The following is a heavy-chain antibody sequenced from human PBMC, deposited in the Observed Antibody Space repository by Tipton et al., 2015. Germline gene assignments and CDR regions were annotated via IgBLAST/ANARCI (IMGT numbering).Heavy chain of an antibody. CDR1: GGIFSSYG. CDR2: IIPMSGIT. CDR3: ARDRACSGGSCYFWFDR. Sequence: QLVQSGPEVKKPGSSVKVSCKTSGGIFSSYGITWVRQAPGQGLEWMGGIIPMSGITNYAQKFQGRVAITADKSTRTAYMELSRLRSEDTAVYYCARDRACSGGSCYFWFDRWGQGTLVSVSP. V-gene: IGHV1-69*17. J-gene: IGHJ5*02. D-gene: IGHD2-15*01.